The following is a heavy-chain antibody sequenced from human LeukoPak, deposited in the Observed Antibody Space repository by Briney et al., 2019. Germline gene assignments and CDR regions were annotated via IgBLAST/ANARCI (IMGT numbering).Heavy chain of an antibody. J-gene: IGHJ3*02. CDR2: LYYSGST. Sequence: PSETLSLTCTVSGASVSSYYWSWIRQPPGKGLEWIGYLYYSGSTNYNPSLKSRVTISIDTSKNQFSLKLNSVTAADTAIYYCAITSLGQLSAFDIWGQGTMVTVSS. V-gene: IGHV4-59*02. D-gene: IGHD6-13*01. CDR1: GASVSSYY. CDR3: AITSLGQLSAFDI.